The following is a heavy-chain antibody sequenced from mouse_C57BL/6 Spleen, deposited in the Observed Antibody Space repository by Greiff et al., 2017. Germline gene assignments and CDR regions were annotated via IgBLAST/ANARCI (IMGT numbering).Heavy chain of an antibody. CDR3: ARDAPLYYGSEGYAMDY. Sequence: VQLKESGPGLVKPSQTVFLTCTVTGISITTGNYRWSWIRQFPGNKLEWIGYIYYSGTITYNPSLTSRTTITRDTPKNQFFLEMNSLTAEDTATYYCARDAPLYYGSEGYAMDYWGQGTSVTVSS. D-gene: IGHD1-1*01. CDR2: IYYSGTI. V-gene: IGHV3-5*01. CDR1: GISITTGNYR. J-gene: IGHJ4*01.